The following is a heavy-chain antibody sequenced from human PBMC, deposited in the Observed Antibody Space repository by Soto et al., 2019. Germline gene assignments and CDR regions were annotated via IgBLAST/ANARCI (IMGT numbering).Heavy chain of an antibody. D-gene: IGHD6-13*01. CDR2: ISYDGSNK. CDR1: GFTFSSYA. J-gene: IGHJ1*01. V-gene: IGHV3-30-3*01. CDR3: ASTPRGIAAAGTGYFQH. Sequence: QVQLVESGGGVVQPGRSLRLSCAASGFTFSSYAMHWVRQAPGKGLEWVAVISYDGSNKYYTDSVKGRFTISRDNSKNTLDLQMNSLRAEDTAVYYCASTPRGIAAAGTGYFQHWGQGTLVTVSS.